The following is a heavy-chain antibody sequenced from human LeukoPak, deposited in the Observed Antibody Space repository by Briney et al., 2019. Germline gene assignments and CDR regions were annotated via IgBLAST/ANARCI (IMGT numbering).Heavy chain of an antibody. D-gene: IGHD1-26*01. CDR1: GYTFTSYA. CDR2: INAGNGNT. J-gene: IGHJ4*02. Sequence: GASVKASCKASGYTFTSYAMHWVRQAPGQRLEWMGWINAGNGNTKYSQKFQGRVTITRDTSASTAYMELSSLRSEDTAVYYCARGRVGATTSFDYWGQGTLVTVSS. CDR3: ARGRVGATTSFDY. V-gene: IGHV1-3*01.